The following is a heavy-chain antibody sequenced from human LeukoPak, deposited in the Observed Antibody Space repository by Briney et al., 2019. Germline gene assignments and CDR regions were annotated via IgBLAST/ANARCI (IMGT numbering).Heavy chain of an antibody. D-gene: IGHD3-22*01. CDR3: AKDPDYYYDSSGVGY. CDR1: GFTFSDYD. V-gene: IGHV3-30*02. J-gene: IGHJ4*02. CDR2: IRYDGSNK. Sequence: PGGSLRLSCAASGFTFSDYDIHWVRQAPGKGLEWVAFIRYDGSNKKYADSVKGRFTISRDNTKNTLYLQMNSLRPEDTAVYYCAKDPDYYYDSSGVGYWGQGTLVTVSS.